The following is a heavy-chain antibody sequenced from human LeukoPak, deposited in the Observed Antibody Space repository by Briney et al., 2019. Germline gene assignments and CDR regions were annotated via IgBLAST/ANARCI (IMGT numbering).Heavy chain of an antibody. Sequence: ASVKVSCKTSGYTFMNYAMHCVRQAPGQRLEWMGRINADNGNTEYSQKFQGRVTITRDTSATTAYMELSSLRSEDTAVYYCARESPNFHGGLNWFDPWGQGTLVTVSS. CDR3: ARESPNFHGGLNWFDP. D-gene: IGHD3-16*01. CDR2: INADNGNT. CDR1: GYTFMNYA. J-gene: IGHJ5*02. V-gene: IGHV1-3*01.